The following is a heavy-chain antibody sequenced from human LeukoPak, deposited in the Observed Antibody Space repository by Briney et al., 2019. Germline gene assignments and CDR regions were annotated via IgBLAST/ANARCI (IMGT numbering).Heavy chain of an antibody. J-gene: IGHJ4*02. V-gene: IGHV4-38-2*02. CDR2: IYHSGST. CDR1: DYSITTGYY. Sequence: PSETLSLTCTVSDYSITTGYYWGWIRQPPGKGLEWIGSIYHSGSTFSNPSLKSRVTISVDTSKNQFSLKLSSVTAADTAVYFCTREGTIGWYADYWGQGTLVTVSS. CDR3: TREGTIGWYADY. D-gene: IGHD6-19*01.